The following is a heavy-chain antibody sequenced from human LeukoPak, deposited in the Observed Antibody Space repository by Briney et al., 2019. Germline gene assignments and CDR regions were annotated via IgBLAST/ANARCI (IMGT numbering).Heavy chain of an antibody. CDR2: IYTSGST. D-gene: IGHD6-13*01. V-gene: IGHV4-4*07. Sequence: TSETLSLTCTVSGGSISSYYWSWIRQPAGKGLEWIGRIYTSGSTNYNPSLKSRVTMSVDTSKNQFSLKLSSVTAADTAVYYCARGVIAAVPSGVYYYYMDVWGKGTTVTISS. J-gene: IGHJ6*03. CDR3: ARGVIAAVPSGVYYYYMDV. CDR1: GGSISSYY.